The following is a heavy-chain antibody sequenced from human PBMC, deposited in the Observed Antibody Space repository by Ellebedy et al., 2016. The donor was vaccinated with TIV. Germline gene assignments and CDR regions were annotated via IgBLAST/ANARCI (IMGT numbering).Heavy chain of an antibody. J-gene: IGHJ4*02. CDR2: ISPDGGSV. Sequence: GESLKISCAASGFTFDDYAMHWVRQAPGKGLMWISRISPDGGSVRYADSVKGRFTISRDNAENTLSLQMNSLRAEDTAVYYCASYDWNRFDYWGQGTLVTVSS. CDR3: ASYDWNRFDY. V-gene: IGHV3-74*01. D-gene: IGHD1-20*01. CDR1: GFTFDDYA.